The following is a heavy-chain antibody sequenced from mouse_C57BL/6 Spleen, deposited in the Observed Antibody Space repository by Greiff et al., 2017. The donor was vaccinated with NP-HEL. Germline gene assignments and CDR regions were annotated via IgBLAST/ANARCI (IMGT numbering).Heavy chain of an antibody. CDR1: GYTFTSYW. D-gene: IGHD1-1*01. J-gene: IGHJ2*01. CDR3: AISPIMTTVVATRYFDY. Sequence: VQLQQPGAELVKPGASVKLSSKASGYTFTSYWMHWVKQRPGQGLEWIGRIHPSDSDTNYNQKFKGKATLTVDKSSSTAYMQLSSLTSEDSAVYYCAISPIMTTVVATRYFDYWGQGTTLTVSS. CDR2: IHPSDSDT. V-gene: IGHV1-74*01.